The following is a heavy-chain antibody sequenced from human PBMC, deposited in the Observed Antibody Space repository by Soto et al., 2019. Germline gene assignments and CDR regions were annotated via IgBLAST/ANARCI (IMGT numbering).Heavy chain of an antibody. J-gene: IGHJ6*01. V-gene: IGHV1-46*01. CDR1: GYTFTSYY. CDR3: ARGALNDYCRRTTCLYYYYGWAV. Sequence: ASVKVSCKASGYTFTSYYMHWVRQAPGQGLEWMGIINPSGGSTSYAQKFQGRVTMTRDTSTSTVYMELSSLRSEDTAVYYCARGALNDYCRRTTCLYYYYGWAVWGQGTTVTSAS. D-gene: IGHD2-2*01. CDR2: INPSGGST.